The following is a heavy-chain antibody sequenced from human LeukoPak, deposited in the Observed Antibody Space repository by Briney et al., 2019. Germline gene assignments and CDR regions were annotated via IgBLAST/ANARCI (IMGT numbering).Heavy chain of an antibody. CDR3: ARESRHFDGWGGIDV. CDR2: INPSRGDT. J-gene: IGHJ6*04. CDR1: GYTFGAYF. D-gene: IGHD3-9*01. V-gene: IGHV1-2*04. Sequence: RASVKVSCKTSGYTFGAYFIHWVRQAPGQGLEWIGRINPSRGDTDYAEKFQDWVTMTRDTSINTVYMDLSRLKSDDTAIYYCARESRHFDGWGGIDVWGKGTTVTVSS.